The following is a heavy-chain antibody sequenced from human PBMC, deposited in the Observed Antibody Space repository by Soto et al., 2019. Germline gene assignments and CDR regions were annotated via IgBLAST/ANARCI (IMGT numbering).Heavy chain of an antibody. CDR1: GYSFTSYW. CDR3: ARHAKYGSGSYYYYYYGMDV. J-gene: IGHJ6*02. Sequence: GESLKISCKGSGYSFTSYWIGWVRQMPGKGLEWMGIIYPGDSDTRYSPSFQGQVTISADKSISTAYLQWSSLKASDTAMYYCARHAKYGSGSYYYYYYGMDVWGQGTTVTSP. D-gene: IGHD3-10*01. CDR2: IYPGDSDT. V-gene: IGHV5-51*01.